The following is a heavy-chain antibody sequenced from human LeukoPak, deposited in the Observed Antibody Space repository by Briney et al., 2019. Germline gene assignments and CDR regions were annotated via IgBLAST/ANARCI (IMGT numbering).Heavy chain of an antibody. D-gene: IGHD2-15*01. V-gene: IGHV3-64*01. CDR2: ISSNGGST. J-gene: IGHJ4*02. CDR1: GFTFSSYA. CDR3: AILWWHRADY. Sequence: GGSLRLSCAASGFTFSSYAMHWVRQAPGKGLEYVSAISSNGGSTYYANSVKGRFTISRDNSKNTLYLQMNSLRAEDTAVYYCAILWWHRADYWGQGTLVTVSS.